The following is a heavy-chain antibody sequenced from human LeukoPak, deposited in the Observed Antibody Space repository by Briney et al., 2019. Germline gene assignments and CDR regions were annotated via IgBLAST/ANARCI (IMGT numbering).Heavy chain of an antibody. J-gene: IGHJ4*02. CDR3: AEGRGGSGSYYKTFDY. CDR2: IIPIFGTA. Sequence: SVKVSCKASGGTFSSYAISWVRQAPGQGLEWMGGIIPIFGTANYAQKFQGRVTITADGSTSTAYMELSSLRSEDTAVYYCAEGRGGSGSYYKTFDYWGQGTLVTVSS. V-gene: IGHV1-69*01. D-gene: IGHD3-10*01. CDR1: GGTFSSYA.